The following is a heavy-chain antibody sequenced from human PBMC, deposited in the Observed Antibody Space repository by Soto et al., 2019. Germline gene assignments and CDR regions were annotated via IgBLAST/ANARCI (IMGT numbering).Heavy chain of an antibody. D-gene: IGHD6-19*01. J-gene: IGHJ5*02. Sequence: QVQLQESGPGLVKPSETLSLTCTVSGGSISSYYWSWIRQPPGKGLELIGYIYYSGSTNYNPSLKSRVTISVDTSKNQFSLKLSSVTAADTAVYYCARHGAVAGYDWFDPWGQGTLVTVSS. CDR1: GGSISSYY. V-gene: IGHV4-59*08. CDR2: IYYSGST. CDR3: ARHGAVAGYDWFDP.